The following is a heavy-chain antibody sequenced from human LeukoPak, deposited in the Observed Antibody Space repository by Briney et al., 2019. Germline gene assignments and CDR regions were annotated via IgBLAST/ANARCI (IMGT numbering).Heavy chain of an antibody. J-gene: IGHJ4*02. D-gene: IGHD3-10*01. CDR1: GFTVSSNY. CDR3: ASAGYYGSGSLYFDY. CDR2: IYSGGST. Sequence: GGSLRLSCAASGFTVSSNYMSWVRQAPGKGLEWVSVIYSGGSTYYADSVKGRFTISRDNSKNTLYLQMNSLGAEDTAVYYCASAGYYGSGSLYFDYWGQGTLVTVSS. V-gene: IGHV3-53*01.